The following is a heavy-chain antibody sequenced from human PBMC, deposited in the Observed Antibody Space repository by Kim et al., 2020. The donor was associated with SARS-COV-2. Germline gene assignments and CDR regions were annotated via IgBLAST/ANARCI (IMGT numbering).Heavy chain of an antibody. CDR2: ISSSSSYI. CDR1: GFTFSSYS. D-gene: IGHD3-22*01. J-gene: IGHJ4*02. V-gene: IGHV3-21*01. Sequence: GGSLRLSCAASGFTFSSYSMNWVRQAPGKGLEWVSSISSSSSYIYYADSVKGRFTISRDNAKNSLYLQMNSLRAEDTAVYYCARDQGDSSGYYWVDYWGQGTLVTVSS. CDR3: ARDQGDSSGYYWVDY.